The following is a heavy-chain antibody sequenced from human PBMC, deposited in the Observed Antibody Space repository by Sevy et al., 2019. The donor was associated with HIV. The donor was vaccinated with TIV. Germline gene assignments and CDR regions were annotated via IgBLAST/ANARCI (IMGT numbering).Heavy chain of an antibody. D-gene: IGHD2-21*01. CDR1: DGSLSGYY. CDR3: ARDPYDCGGYCYVSGVFDI. Sequence: SETLSLTCAVYDGSLSGYYWSWIRQSPGKGLEWIGQINYIGTTNYTPSLSSRLTISVDTSKNQFSLRLRTVTAADTAIYYCARDPYDCGGYCYVSGVFDIWGQGTLVTVSS. CDR2: INYIGTT. V-gene: IGHV4-34*01. J-gene: IGHJ3*02.